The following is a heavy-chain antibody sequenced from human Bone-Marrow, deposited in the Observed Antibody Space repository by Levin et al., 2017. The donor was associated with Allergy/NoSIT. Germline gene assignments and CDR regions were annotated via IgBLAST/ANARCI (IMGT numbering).Heavy chain of an antibody. CDR2: ISISGRDT. CDR3: AKKFTGWYLDS. Sequence: GGSLRLSCAASGFTFSSNAMSWVRQAPGKGLEWVSSISISGRDTYYADSVKGRFTVSRDNSNNMLYLHISGLRAGAPAVYYCAKKFTGWYLDSWGQGTVVTVSS. J-gene: IGHJ4*02. CDR1: GFTFSSNA. D-gene: IGHD6-19*01. V-gene: IGHV3-23*01.